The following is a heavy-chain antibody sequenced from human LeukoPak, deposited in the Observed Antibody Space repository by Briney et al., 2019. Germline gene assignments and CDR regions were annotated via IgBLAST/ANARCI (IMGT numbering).Heavy chain of an antibody. Sequence: ASVKVSCKASGYTFTRYYMHWVRQAPGQGLEWMGWINPNSGGTNYARKFQGRVTMTRDTSISTAYMELSRLRSDDTAVYYCARGGYSYGNYYYYYMTSGAKGPRSPSP. V-gene: IGHV1-2*02. CDR1: GYTFTRYY. CDR2: INPNSGGT. J-gene: IGHJ6*03. CDR3: ARGGYSYGNYYYYYMTS. D-gene: IGHD5-18*01.